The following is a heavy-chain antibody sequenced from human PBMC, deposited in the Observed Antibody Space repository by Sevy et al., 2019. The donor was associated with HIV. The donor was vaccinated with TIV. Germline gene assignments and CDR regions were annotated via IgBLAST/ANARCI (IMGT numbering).Heavy chain of an antibody. V-gene: IGHV4-59*01. CDR3: ARGVGYDFWSGDYENDYYYYGMDV. J-gene: IGHJ6*02. Sequence: SETLSLTCTVSGGSISSYYWSWIRQPPGKGLEWIGYIYYSGSTNYNPSLKSRVTISVDTSKNQFSLKLSSVTAADTAVYYCARGVGYDFWSGDYENDYYYYGMDVWGQGTTVTVSS. CDR1: GGSISSYY. D-gene: IGHD3-3*01. CDR2: IYYSGST.